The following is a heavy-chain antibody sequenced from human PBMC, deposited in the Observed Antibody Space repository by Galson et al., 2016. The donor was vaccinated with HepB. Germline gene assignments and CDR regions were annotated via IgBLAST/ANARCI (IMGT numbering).Heavy chain of an antibody. D-gene: IGHD6-13*01. CDR1: GFTFSSFA. CDR2: ISGSGSDT. V-gene: IGHV3-23*01. Sequence: SLRLSCAASGFTFSSFAMSWVRQAPGKGLEWVSVISGSGSDTIYADSVRGRFTISRDNSENMLYLEMNSLRADDRAVYYCAKRVSYSFAYWGQGTLVTVSS. J-gene: IGHJ4*02. CDR3: AKRVSYSFAY.